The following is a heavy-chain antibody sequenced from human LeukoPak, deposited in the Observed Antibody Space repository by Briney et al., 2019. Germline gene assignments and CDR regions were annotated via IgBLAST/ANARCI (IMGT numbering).Heavy chain of an antibody. D-gene: IGHD6-19*01. CDR1: GVXISNHY. CDR2: IYYTGNT. V-gene: IGHV4-59*11. Sequence: SETLSLTCTVSGVXISNHYSSWIRQPPGKGLEWIGYIYYTGNTNYNPSLKSRVTVSEDTSKNQFSLKLSSVTAADTAVYYCALSGIAVAGGGTFDYWGQGTLVTVSS. CDR3: ALSGIAVAGGGTFDY. J-gene: IGHJ4*02.